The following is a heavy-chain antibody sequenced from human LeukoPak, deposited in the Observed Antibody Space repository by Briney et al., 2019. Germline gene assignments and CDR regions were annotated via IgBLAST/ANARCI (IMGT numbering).Heavy chain of an antibody. CDR3: ARDRAGSSWHSGYYFHYFDY. CDR1: GFPFSSYS. V-gene: IGHV3-21*01. J-gene: IGHJ4*02. D-gene: IGHD3-22*01. CDR2: ISSSSSYI. Sequence: PGGSLRLSCAASGFPFSSYSMNWVRQAPGKGLEWVSSISSSSSYIYYADSVKGRFTISRDNAKNSLYLQMNSLRGEDTAVYYCARDRAGSSWHSGYYFHYFDYWGQGTLVTVSS.